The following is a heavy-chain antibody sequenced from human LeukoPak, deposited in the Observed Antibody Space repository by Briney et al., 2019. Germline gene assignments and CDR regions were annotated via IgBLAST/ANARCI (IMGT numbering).Heavy chain of an antibody. Sequence: SQTLSLTCAVSGGSISSGGYSWSWIRQPPGKGLEWIGYIYHSGSTYYNPSLKSRVTISVDRSKNQFSLKLSSVTAADTAVYYCAREGTANWFDPWGQGTLVTVSS. CDR2: IYHSGST. V-gene: IGHV4-30-2*01. CDR1: GGSISSGGYS. D-gene: IGHD2-21*02. J-gene: IGHJ5*02. CDR3: AREGTANWFDP.